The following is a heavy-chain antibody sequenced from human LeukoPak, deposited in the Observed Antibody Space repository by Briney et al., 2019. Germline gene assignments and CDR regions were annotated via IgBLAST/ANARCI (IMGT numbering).Heavy chain of an antibody. CDR3: ARRAGAYSHPYDY. J-gene: IGHJ4*02. CDR1: GFTFSSYG. Sequence: GGSLRLSCAASGFTFSSYGMSWVRQAPGKGLEWVSAISGSGGTTYYADSVKGRFTISRDNSKNTLYLQMNSLRAEDTAVYYCARRAGAYSHPYDYWGQGTLVTVSS. CDR2: ISGSGGTT. D-gene: IGHD4/OR15-4a*01. V-gene: IGHV3-23*01.